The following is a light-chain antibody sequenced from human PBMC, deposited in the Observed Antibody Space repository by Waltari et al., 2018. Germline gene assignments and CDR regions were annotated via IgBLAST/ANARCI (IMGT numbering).Light chain of an antibody. J-gene: IGKJ2*02. V-gene: IGKV3-15*01. CDR3: HHYNTWPPGT. CDR1: QTVNAN. Sequence: EIVMTQSPATPYVSPGERATLSCRASQTVNANLAWYQRTPGQAPRLLIYDASKRTTGIPARFSGSGSGTDFTLTISSLQSEDFGIYYCHHYNTWPPGTFGQGTKLDNK. CDR2: DAS.